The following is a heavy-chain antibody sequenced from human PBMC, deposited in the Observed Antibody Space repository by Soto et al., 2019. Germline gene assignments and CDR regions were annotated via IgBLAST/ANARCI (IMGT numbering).Heavy chain of an antibody. CDR2: ISGGGRPI. Sequence: EVQLVESGGGLVQPGRSLRLSCAASGFTFSTFSMNWVRQAPGRGLEWISYISGGGRPISYADSVKGRFTISRDNAKNSLYLQMDSLTDEDTAVYYCARDLGWAFDSWGQGTLFTVSS. CDR3: ARDLGWAFDS. CDR1: GFTFSTFS. J-gene: IGHJ4*02. D-gene: IGHD6-19*01. V-gene: IGHV3-48*02.